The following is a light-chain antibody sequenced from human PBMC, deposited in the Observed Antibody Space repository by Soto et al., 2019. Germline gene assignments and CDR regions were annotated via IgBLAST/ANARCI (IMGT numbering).Light chain of an antibody. CDR1: QSFSRTY. CDR3: QQYGTSPGT. CDR2: GAS. Sequence: EIVLTQSPATLSLSPGERASLSCRASQSFSRTYLAWYQQKPGQAPRLLIYGASTRATGIPDRFSGSGSGTDFTLIISRLEPEDFAVYYCQQYGTSPGTFGQGTKGDIK. J-gene: IGKJ1*01. V-gene: IGKV3-20*01.